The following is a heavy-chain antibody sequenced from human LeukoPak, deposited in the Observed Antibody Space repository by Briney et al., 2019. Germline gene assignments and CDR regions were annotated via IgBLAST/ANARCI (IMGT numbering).Heavy chain of an antibody. CDR2: INWNGETT. CDR3: ATHSYYYGSGSYPHYLDY. CDR1: GFMLEDNG. V-gene: IGHV3-20*04. J-gene: IGHJ4*02. Sequence: GGSLRLSCAASGFMLEDNGMIWVRQAPAKGLEWVSGINWNGETTGYVDSVKGRFTVSRDNAKNSLYLQMNSLRAEDTALYYCATHSYYYGSGSYPHYLDYWGQGTLVTVSS. D-gene: IGHD3-10*01.